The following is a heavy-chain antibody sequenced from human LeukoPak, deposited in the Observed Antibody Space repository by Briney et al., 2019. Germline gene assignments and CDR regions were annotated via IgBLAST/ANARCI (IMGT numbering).Heavy chain of an antibody. Sequence: SETLSLTCAVSGYSISSGYYWGWIRQPPGKGLEWIGSIYHSGNTYYNPSLKSRVTISVDTSKNQFFLKVTSVTAADAAVYYCARPKYGDATYFALWGRGALVTVSS. CDR3: ARPKYGDATYFAL. CDR2: IYHSGNT. J-gene: IGHJ2*01. V-gene: IGHV4-38-2*01. CDR1: GYSISSGYY. D-gene: IGHD4-17*01.